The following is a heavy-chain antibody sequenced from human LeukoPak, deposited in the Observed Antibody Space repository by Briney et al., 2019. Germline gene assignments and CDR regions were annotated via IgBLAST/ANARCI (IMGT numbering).Heavy chain of an antibody. D-gene: IGHD2-2*01. CDR1: GGSISSYY. V-gene: IGHV4-59*08. CDR2: IYYSGST. CDR3: ARVGSTRVYYYYMDV. J-gene: IGHJ6*03. Sequence: SETLSLTCTVSGGSISSYYWSWIRQPPGKGLEWIGYIYYSGSTNYNPSLKSRVTISVDTSKNQFSLKLISVTAADTAVYYCARVGSTRVYYYYMDVWGKGTTVTVSS.